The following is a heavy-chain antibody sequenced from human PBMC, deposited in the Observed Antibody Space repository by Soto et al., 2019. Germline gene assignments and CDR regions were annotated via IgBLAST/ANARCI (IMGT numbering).Heavy chain of an antibody. J-gene: IGHJ4*02. CDR3: TRHAIGVVVPAAIRN. CDR2: IYYSGTS. CDR1: GGSISSSSYY. D-gene: IGHD2-15*01. V-gene: IGHV4-39*01. Sequence: SETLSLTCAVSGGSISSSSYYWDWIRQPPGKGLEWIGTIYYSGTSNYNPSLKSRVTISVDTSKNQFSLKLSSVTAADTAVYYCTRHAIGVVVPAAIRNWGQGSLVTVS.